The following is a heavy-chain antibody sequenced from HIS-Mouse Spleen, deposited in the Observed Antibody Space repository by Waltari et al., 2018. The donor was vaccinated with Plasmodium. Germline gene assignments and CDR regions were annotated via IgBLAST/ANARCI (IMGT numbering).Heavy chain of an antibody. CDR3: AKDRRSSSWYVDY. CDR1: GFTFGSCG. J-gene: IGHJ4*02. D-gene: IGHD6-13*01. Sequence: QVQLVESGGGVVQRGRSLSLSCEASGFTFGSCGMHWVRQAPGKGLEWVAVISYDGSNKYYADSVKGRFTISRDNSKNTLYLQMNSLRAEDTAVYYCAKDRRSSSWYVDYWGQGTLVTVSS. CDR2: ISYDGSNK. V-gene: IGHV3-30*18.